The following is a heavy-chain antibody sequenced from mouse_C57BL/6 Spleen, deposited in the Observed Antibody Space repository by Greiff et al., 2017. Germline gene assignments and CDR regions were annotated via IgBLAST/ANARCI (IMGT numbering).Heavy chain of an antibody. CDR3: TKEVIYYDAY. CDR1: GYTFTDYE. V-gene: IGHV1-15*01. CDR2: IDPETGGT. J-gene: IGHJ3*01. Sequence: QVQLQQSGAELVRPGASVTLSCKASGYTFTDYEMHWVKQTPVHGLEWIGAIDPETGGTAYNQKFKGKAILTADKSSSTAYMELRSLTSEDSAVYYCTKEVIYYDAYWGQGTLVTVSA. D-gene: IGHD2-4*01.